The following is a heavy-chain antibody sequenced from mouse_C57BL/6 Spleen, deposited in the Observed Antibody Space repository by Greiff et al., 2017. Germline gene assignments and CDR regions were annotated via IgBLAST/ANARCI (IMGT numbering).Heavy chain of an antibody. CDR3: ARSGYYYGSSPY. V-gene: IGHV1-54*01. D-gene: IGHD1-1*01. CDR1: GYAFTNYL. J-gene: IGHJ2*01. CDR2: INPGSGGT. Sequence: QVQLQQSGAELVRPGTSVKVSCKASGYAFTNYLIEWVKQRPGQGLEWIGVINPGSGGTNYNEKFKGKATLTADKSSSTAYMQLSSLTSEDSAVYFCARSGYYYGSSPYWGQGTTLTVSS.